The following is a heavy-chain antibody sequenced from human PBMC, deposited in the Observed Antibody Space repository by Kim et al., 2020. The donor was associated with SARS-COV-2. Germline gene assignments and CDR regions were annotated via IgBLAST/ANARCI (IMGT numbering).Heavy chain of an antibody. Sequence: GGSLRLSCAASGFTFSSYWMHWARQVPGKGLVWLARISSDQTIISYADSVKGRFTISRDNAKNTLYLQMNSLTVEDTAVYYCARLIFGVYIDYWGQGSLV. J-gene: IGHJ4*02. CDR3: ARLIFGVYIDY. CDR1: GFTFSSYW. D-gene: IGHD3-3*01. CDR2: ISSDQTII. V-gene: IGHV3-74*01.